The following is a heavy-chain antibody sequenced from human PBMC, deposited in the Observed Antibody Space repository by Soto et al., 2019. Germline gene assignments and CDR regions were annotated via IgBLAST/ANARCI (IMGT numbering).Heavy chain of an antibody. Sequence: EMQLVESGGDLVQPGGSLRLSCTASGFTLTTYEINWVRQAPGKGLEWVSYISVSGNIIKYADSVKGRFTISRDNAENSVYLQMNSLRADDTAVYFFVRDNMRAASAAAFDYWGQGTRVIVSS. CDR2: ISVSGNII. V-gene: IGHV3-48*03. CDR3: VRDNMRAASAAAFDY. CDR1: GFTLTTYE. J-gene: IGHJ4*02. D-gene: IGHD6-13*01.